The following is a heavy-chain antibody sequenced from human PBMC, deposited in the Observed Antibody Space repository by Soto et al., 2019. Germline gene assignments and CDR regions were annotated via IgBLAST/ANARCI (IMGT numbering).Heavy chain of an antibody. CDR1: GCSISSSNW. CDR2: IYHSGST. Sequence: PSVTLSLRCAVSGCSISSSNWWSWVRQPPGKGLEWIGEIYHSGSTNYNPSLKSRVTISVDKSKNQFSLKLSSVTAADTAVYYCARSGYYYDSSGYYSDYWGQGTLVTVSS. V-gene: IGHV4-4*02. J-gene: IGHJ4*02. CDR3: ARSGYYYDSSGYYSDY. D-gene: IGHD3-22*01.